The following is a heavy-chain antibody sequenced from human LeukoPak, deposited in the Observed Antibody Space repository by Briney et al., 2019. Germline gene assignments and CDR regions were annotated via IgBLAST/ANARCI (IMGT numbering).Heavy chain of an antibody. D-gene: IGHD2-2*02. CDR1: GFTFSSYW. Sequence: GGSLRLSCAASGFTFSSYWMSWVRQAPGKGLEWVANIKQDGSEKYYVDSVKGRFTISKDNAQNSLYLQMNSLRAEDTAVYYCATVPGYCDSTTCYSRMDVWGQGTTVTVSS. J-gene: IGHJ6*02. V-gene: IGHV3-7*01. CDR2: IKQDGSEK. CDR3: ATVPGYCDSTTCYSRMDV.